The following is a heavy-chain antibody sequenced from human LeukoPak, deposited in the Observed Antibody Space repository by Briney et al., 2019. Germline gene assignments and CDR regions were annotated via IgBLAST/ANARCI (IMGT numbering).Heavy chain of an antibody. CDR1: GFNLRSYA. J-gene: IGHJ3*02. Sequence: GGSLGLSCAASGFNLRSYAIHWVRQAPGKGPEHVSAISGDGGTTSYAQSLKGKCTISRDNSKKMAYLQLGGLKTEDMAVYYCARGDTSLGGAFDIWGQGTMVTVSP. V-gene: IGHV3-64*01. CDR2: ISGDGGTT. D-gene: IGHD3-16*01. CDR3: ARGDTSLGGAFDI.